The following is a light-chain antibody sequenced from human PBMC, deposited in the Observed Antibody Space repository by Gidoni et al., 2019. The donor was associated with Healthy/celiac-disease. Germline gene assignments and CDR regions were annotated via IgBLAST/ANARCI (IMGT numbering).Light chain of an antibody. J-gene: IGKJ4*01. Sequence: PGERATLSCRASQSVSSYLAWYQQKPGQAPRLLIYDASNRATGIPARFSGSGSGTDFTLTISSLEPEDFAVYYCQQRSNWLTFGGGTKVEIK. CDR1: QSVSSY. CDR3: QQRSNWLT. V-gene: IGKV3-11*01. CDR2: DAS.